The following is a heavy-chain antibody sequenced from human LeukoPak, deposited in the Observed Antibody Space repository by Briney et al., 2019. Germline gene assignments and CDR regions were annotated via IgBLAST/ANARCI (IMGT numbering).Heavy chain of an antibody. J-gene: IGHJ6*03. D-gene: IGHD3-22*01. V-gene: IGHV1-18*01. CDR3: ARGGWGYYDSSGYPHYYYYMDV. CDR2: ISAYNGNT. CDR1: GYTFTSYG. Sequence: GASVKVSCKASGYTFTSYGISWVRQAPGQGLEWMGWISAYNGNTNYAQKLQGRVTMTTDTSTSTAYMELRSLRSDDTAVHYCARGGWGYYDSSGYPHYYYYMDVWGKGTTVTVSS.